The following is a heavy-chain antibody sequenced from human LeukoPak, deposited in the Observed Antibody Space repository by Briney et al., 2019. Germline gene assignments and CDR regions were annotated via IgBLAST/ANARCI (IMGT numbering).Heavy chain of an antibody. V-gene: IGHV3-7*04. J-gene: IGHJ4*02. D-gene: IGHD3-22*01. CDR1: GFTFSFYW. CDR2: IKQDGSEK. CDR3: ARDEHQYYSESSGRFDF. Sequence: GGSLRLSCVASGFTFSFYWMAWVRQAPGKGLEGVANIKQDGSEKYYVDSARGRFTISRDNAKNSLYLQMNSLRAEDTAVYYCARDEHQYYSESSGRFDFWGQGVLVTVSS.